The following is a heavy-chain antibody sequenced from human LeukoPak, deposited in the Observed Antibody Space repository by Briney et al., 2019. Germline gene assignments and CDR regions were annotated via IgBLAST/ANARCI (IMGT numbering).Heavy chain of an antibody. CDR2: IYNSGST. CDR3: ARGGYSYGYDDDFDY. V-gene: IGHV4-59*01. J-gene: IGHJ4*02. D-gene: IGHD5-18*01. CDR1: GGSISTYY. Sequence: SETLSLTCTVSGGSISTYYWSWLRQPPGKGLEWIGYIYNSGSTNYNPSLKSRVTISVDTSKNKFSLKLSSVTAADTAVYYCARGGYSYGYDDDFDYWGQGTLVTVSS.